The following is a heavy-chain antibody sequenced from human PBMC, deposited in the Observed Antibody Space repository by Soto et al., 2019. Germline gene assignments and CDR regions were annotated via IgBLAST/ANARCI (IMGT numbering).Heavy chain of an antibody. Sequence: ASVKVSCKASGGTFSSYAISWVRQAPGQGLEWMGGIIPIFGTANYAQKFQGRVTITADESTSTAYMELRSLRSDDTAVYYCARDYYDSSGYYFPDYWGQGTLVTVSS. V-gene: IGHV1-69*13. D-gene: IGHD3-22*01. J-gene: IGHJ4*02. CDR1: GGTFSSYA. CDR3: ARDYYDSSGYYFPDY. CDR2: IIPIFGTA.